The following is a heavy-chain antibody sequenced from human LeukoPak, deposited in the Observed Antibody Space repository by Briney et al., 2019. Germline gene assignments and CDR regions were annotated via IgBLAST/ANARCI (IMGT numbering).Heavy chain of an antibody. CDR3: TSELGYCSGGSCLPRDY. Sequence: SLRLSCTASGFTFGDYAMSWVRQAPGKGLEWVGFIRSKAYGGTTEYAASVKGRFTISRDDSKSIAYLQMNSLKTEDTAVYYCTSELGYCSGGSCLPRDYWGQGTLVTVSS. CDR1: GFTFGDYA. J-gene: IGHJ4*02. D-gene: IGHD2-15*01. V-gene: IGHV3-49*04. CDR2: IRSKAYGGTT.